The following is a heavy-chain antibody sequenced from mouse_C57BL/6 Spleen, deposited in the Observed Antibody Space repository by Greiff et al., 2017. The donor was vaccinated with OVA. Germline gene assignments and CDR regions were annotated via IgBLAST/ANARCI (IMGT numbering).Heavy chain of an antibody. Sequence: QVQLQQPGAELVKPGASVKLSCKASGYTFTSYWMHWVKQRPGRGLEWIGRIDPNSGGTKYNEKFKSKATLTVDKASSTAYMQLSSLTSEDFAVYFCENSEGSSRYYYAMDYWGQGTSLTVSS. CDR1: GYTFTSYW. CDR2: IDPNSGGT. V-gene: IGHV1-72*01. D-gene: IGHD1-1*01. J-gene: IGHJ4*01. CDR3: ENSEGSSRYYYAMDY.